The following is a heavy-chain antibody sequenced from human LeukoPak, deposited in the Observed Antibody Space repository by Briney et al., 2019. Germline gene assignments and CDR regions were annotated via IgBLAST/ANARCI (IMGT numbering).Heavy chain of an antibody. J-gene: IGHJ3*02. CDR3: ARAHLRTSAFDI. D-gene: IGHD4-17*01. Sequence: PGGSLRLSCPASGFTFDDYGMSWVRQAPGKGLEWVSGINWNGGSTGYADSVKGRFTISRDNAKNSLYLQMNSLRAEDTALYYCARAHLRTSAFDIWGQGTMVTVSS. V-gene: IGHV3-20*04. CDR1: GFTFDDYG. CDR2: INWNGGST.